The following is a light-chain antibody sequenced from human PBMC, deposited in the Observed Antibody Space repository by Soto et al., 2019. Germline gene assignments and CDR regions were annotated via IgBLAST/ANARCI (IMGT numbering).Light chain of an antibody. CDR3: SSYTSRSTLDVV. V-gene: IGLV2-14*01. Sequence: QSALTQPASVSGSPGQSITISCTGTSSDVGGYNYVSWYQQHPGKAPKLMIYEVSNRPSGVSNRFSGSKSGNTASLTISGLQAADEADYYCSSYTSRSTLDVVFGGGTKVTVL. CDR1: SSDVGGYNY. CDR2: EVS. J-gene: IGLJ2*01.